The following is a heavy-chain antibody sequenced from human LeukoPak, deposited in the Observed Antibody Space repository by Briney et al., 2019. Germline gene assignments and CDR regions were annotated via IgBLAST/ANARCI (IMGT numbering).Heavy chain of an antibody. V-gene: IGHV1-69*13. J-gene: IGHJ1*01. CDR1: GDTFSYHS. D-gene: IGHD3-9*01. CDR2: IIPHVGSP. CDR3: ARGGLVYVLTGYYAPGLEYFHH. Sequence: SVKVSCKTFGDTFSYHSISWVRQAPGQGLQWLGGIIPHVGSPRYTERLQDRITITADESTTTAYLELSSLRSDDTAVYYCARGGLVYVLTGYYAPGLEYFHHWGQGSLVTVSS.